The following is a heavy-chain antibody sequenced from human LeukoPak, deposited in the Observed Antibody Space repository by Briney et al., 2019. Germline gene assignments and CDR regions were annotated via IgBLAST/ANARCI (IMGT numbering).Heavy chain of an antibody. J-gene: IGHJ4*02. CDR3: ARDSSGWFRKGFDY. CDR2: INHSGST. V-gene: IGHV4-34*01. Sequence: KTSETLSLTCAVYGGSFSGYYWNWIRQPPGKGLEWIGEINHSGSTNYNPSLKSRVTISVDTSKNQFSLKLSSVTAADTAVYYCARDSSGWFRKGFDYWGQGTLVTVSS. CDR1: GGSFSGYY. D-gene: IGHD6-19*01.